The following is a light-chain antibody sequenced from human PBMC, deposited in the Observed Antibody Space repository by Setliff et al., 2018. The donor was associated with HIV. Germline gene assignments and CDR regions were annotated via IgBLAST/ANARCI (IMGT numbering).Light chain of an antibody. CDR3: AAWDDSLNGQV. J-gene: IGLJ1*01. Sequence: QSVLTQPPSASGTPGQRVTISCSGSSSNIGSNTVNWYRQLPGTAPTLLIYSNNQRPSGVPDRFSGSKSGTSASLGISGLQSEDEADYYCAAWDDSLNGQVFGTGTKVTVL. V-gene: IGLV1-44*01. CDR2: SNN. CDR1: SSNIGSNT.